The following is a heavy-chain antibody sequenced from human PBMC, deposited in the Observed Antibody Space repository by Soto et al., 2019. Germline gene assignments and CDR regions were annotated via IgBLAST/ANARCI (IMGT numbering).Heavy chain of an antibody. D-gene: IGHD5-12*01. CDR3: ARAGYSGYDLGGYYYYYGMDV. V-gene: IGHV1-69*06. J-gene: IGHJ6*02. Sequence: SVKVSCKASGGTFSSYAISWARQAPGQGLEWMGGIIPIFGTANYAQKFQGRVTITADKSTSTAYMELSSLRSEDTAVYYCARAGYSGYDLGGYYYYYGMDVWGQGTTVTVSS. CDR2: IIPIFGTA. CDR1: GGTFSSYA.